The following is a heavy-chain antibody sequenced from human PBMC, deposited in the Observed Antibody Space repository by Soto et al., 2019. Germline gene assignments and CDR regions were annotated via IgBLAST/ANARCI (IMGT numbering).Heavy chain of an antibody. Sequence: ASVKVSCKASGYTFSSYGISWVPQAPGQGLEWMGWISAYNGNTDYAQRFQGRVTMTTDTSTTTAYMELRSLRSDDTAVYYCARAPELYYFDYWGQGALVTVSS. V-gene: IGHV1-18*01. CDR2: ISAYNGNT. CDR1: GYTFSSYG. CDR3: ARAPELYYFDY. D-gene: IGHD1-7*01. J-gene: IGHJ4*02.